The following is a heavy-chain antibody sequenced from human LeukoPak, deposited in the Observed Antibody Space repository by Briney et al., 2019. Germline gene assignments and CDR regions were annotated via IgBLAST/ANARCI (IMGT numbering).Heavy chain of an antibody. V-gene: IGHV4-59*12. J-gene: IGHJ4*02. CDR2: ISYRGTT. D-gene: IGHD5-24*01. CDR3: ERGSESSTIFDY. Sequence: SDTLSLTCTVSGGSISSYYWSWVRQPPGKGLEWIGYISYRGTTNYNPSLKSRVHISVDQSKLQFFVKLGSVTAADTAVCDWERGSESSTIFDYWGQGPLVPVSS. CDR1: GGSISSYY.